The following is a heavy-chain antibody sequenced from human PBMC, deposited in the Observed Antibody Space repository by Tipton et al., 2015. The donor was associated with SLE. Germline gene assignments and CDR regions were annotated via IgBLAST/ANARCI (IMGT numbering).Heavy chain of an antibody. CDR1: GHTFTSYY. Sequence: QLVQSGAEVKKPGASVKVSCKASGHTFTSYYIHWVRQAPGQGLEWMGIINPSGDSTSYAQKFQGRVTVTRDTSTSTVHMALSSLRPEDTAVYYCARELLPLYGMDVWGQGTTVTVSS. CDR3: ARELLPLYGMDV. CDR2: INPSGDST. V-gene: IGHV1-46*01. D-gene: IGHD3-22*01. J-gene: IGHJ6*02.